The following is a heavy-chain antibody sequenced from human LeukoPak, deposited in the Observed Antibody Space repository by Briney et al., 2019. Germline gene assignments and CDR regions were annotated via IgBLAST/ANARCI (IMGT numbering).Heavy chain of an antibody. CDR3: ARHGGATAATKLFDF. CDR1: GGSITTIGYY. CDR2: IYYSGST. Sequence: PSETLSLTCAVSGGSITTIGYYWGWIRQPPGKGLEWIGSIYYSGSTYYSTSLKSRLTISLDTSKNQFSLKLRSVNATDTAIYYCARHGGATAATKLFDFWGQGTLVTVSS. D-gene: IGHD1-26*01. J-gene: IGHJ4*02. V-gene: IGHV4-39*01.